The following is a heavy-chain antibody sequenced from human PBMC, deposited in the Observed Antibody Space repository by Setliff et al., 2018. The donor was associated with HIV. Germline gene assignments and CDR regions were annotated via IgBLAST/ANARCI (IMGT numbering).Heavy chain of an antibody. CDR3: ARGAYIKMNYCFDY. Sequence: PSETLFLTCAVAAYSISSGYYWGWIRQPPGKGLEWIGYISYTGSTNYDPSLKSRLTIVADTFKSQFSLKLTSVNAADTAVYYCARGAYIKMNYCFDYWGRGTLGTVPQ. J-gene: IGHJ4*02. V-gene: IGHV4-59*01. D-gene: IGHD3-16*01. CDR1: AYSISSGYY. CDR2: ISYTGST.